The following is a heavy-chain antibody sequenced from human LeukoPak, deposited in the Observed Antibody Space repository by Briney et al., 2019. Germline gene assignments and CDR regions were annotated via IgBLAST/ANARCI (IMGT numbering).Heavy chain of an antibody. CDR1: GFTFSSYG. D-gene: IGHD6-6*01. CDR3: ARDPEIEYSSSFYHRYFDY. CDR2: IRYDGSNK. V-gene: IGHV3-30*02. J-gene: IGHJ4*02. Sequence: GGSLRLSCAASGFTFSSYGMHWVRQAPGKGLEWVAFIRYDGSNKYYADSVKGRFTISRDNSKNTLYLQMNSLRAEDTAVYYCARDPEIEYSSSFYHRYFDYWGQGTLVTVSS.